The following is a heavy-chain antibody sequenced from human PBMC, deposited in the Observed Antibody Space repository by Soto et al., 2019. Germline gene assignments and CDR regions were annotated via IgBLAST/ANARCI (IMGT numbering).Heavy chain of an antibody. J-gene: IGHJ4*02. D-gene: IGHD3-16*02. CDR3: AKDLEASTNYDYIWGSYRLVDY. CDR1: GFTFSSYA. CDR2: ISGSGGST. Sequence: GGSLRLSCAASGFTFSSYAMSWVRQAPGKGLEWVSAISGSGGSTYYADSVKGRFTISRDNSKNTLYLQMNSLRAEDTAVYDCAKDLEASTNYDYIWGSYRLVDYWGQGTLVTVSS. V-gene: IGHV3-23*01.